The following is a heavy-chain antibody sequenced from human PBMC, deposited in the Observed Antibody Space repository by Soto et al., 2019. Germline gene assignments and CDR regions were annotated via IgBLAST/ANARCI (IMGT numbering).Heavy chain of an antibody. J-gene: IGHJ6*01. CDR1: GYSISSGYY. CDR3: ARESVSSGSRMDV. Sequence: SETLSLTCAVSGYSISSGYYWGWIRQPPGKGLEWIGSIYHSGSTYYNQYLKSRVTISVDTSKNQFSLKLSSVTAADTAVYYCARESVSSGSRMDVWGQGTTVTVSS. CDR2: IYHSGST. D-gene: IGHD6-19*01. V-gene: IGHV4-38-2*02.